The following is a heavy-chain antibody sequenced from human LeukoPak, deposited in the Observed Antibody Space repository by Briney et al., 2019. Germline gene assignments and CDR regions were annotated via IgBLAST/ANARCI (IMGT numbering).Heavy chain of an antibody. D-gene: IGHD2-2*01. CDR1: GYTLTELS. J-gene: IGHJ5*02. V-gene: IGHV1-24*01. CDR2: FDPEDGET. CDR3: ATRYCSSTSCWFDP. Sequence: ASVKVSCKVSGYTLTELSMHWVRQAPGKGLEWMGGFDPEDGETIYAQKFQGRATMTEDTSTDTAYMELSSLRSEDTAVYYCATRYCSSTSCWFDPWGQGTLVTVSS.